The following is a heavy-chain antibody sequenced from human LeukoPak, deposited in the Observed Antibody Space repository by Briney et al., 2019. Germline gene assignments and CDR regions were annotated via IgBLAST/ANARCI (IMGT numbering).Heavy chain of an antibody. D-gene: IGHD3-10*01. CDR3: ARAWFGEFPFDT. V-gene: IGHV3-21*01. J-gene: IGHJ4*02. CDR1: GFTFSSYS. Sequence: KPGGSLRLSCAASGFTFSSYSMNWVRHAPGKGLEWVSSISSSSSYIYYADSVKGRFTISRDHAKNSLYLQMNSLRAEDTAVYYCARAWFGEFPFDTWGQGTLVTVSS. CDR2: ISSSSSYI.